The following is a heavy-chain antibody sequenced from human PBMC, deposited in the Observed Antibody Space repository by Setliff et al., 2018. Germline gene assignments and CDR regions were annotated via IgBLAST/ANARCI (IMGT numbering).Heavy chain of an antibody. CDR2: INTGNGNT. V-gene: IGHV1-3*04. CDR1: GYTFTSYA. D-gene: IGHD4-17*01. J-gene: IGHJ1*01. Sequence: ASVKVSCKASGYTFTSYALHWVRQAPGQRLEWMGWINTGNGNTKYSQRFQGRVTMTTDTSTSTAYMELRSLRSDDTAVYYCVRDAGWQYDDYAGVYFPHWGQGTLVTVSS. CDR3: VRDAGWQYDDYAGVYFPH.